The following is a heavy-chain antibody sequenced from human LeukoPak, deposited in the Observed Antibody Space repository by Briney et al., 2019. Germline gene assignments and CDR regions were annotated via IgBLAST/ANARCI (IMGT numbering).Heavy chain of an antibody. CDR3: ARGGYSSGWYSDY. V-gene: IGHV4-61*02. CDR2: IYTSGST. J-gene: IGHJ4*02. Sequence: SQTLSLTCTVSGGSISSGSYYWSWIRQPAGKGLEWIGRIYTSGSTNYNPSLKSRVTISVDTSKNQFSLKLSSVTAADTAVYYCARGGYSSGWYSDYWGQGTLVTVSS. CDR1: GGSISSGSYY. D-gene: IGHD6-19*01.